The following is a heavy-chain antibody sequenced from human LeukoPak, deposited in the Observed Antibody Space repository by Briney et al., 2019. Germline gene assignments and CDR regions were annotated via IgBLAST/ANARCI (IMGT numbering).Heavy chain of an antibody. D-gene: IGHD7-27*01. V-gene: IGHV3-21*06. CDR2: LSGSGRLV. CDR3: ARDLQTGLAFDA. J-gene: IGHJ3*01. Sequence: PGGSLRLSCAASGFVFSSGTMNWVRQAPGKALEWVSSLSGSGRLVLYAASVKGRFTISRDNAANSLFLQMNSLRVEDTAVYYCARDLQTGLAFDAWGQGTVVAVSS. CDR1: GFVFSSGT.